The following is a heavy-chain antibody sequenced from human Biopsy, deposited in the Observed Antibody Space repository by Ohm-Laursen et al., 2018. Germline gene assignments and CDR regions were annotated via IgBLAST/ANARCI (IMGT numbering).Heavy chain of an antibody. D-gene: IGHD3-3*01. CDR2: VYYSGTT. J-gene: IGHJ5*02. Sequence: GTLSLTWTLSGGSITSRTHYWGWIRQTPGKGLEWIGTVYYSGTTYDNPSLKNRVIISVDTSKNQFSLSLKTVTAADTAVYCCARHDLSDFWSGYPNFFDRWGQGTLITVSS. V-gene: IGHV4-39*01. CDR3: ARHDLSDFWSGYPNFFDR. CDR1: GGSITSRTHY.